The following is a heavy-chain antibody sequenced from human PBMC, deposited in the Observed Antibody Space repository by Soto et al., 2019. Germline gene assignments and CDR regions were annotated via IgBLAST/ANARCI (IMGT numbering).Heavy chain of an antibody. V-gene: IGHV1-69*13. Sequence: QVQLVQSGAEVKKPGSSLKVSCKTSGGTFSNYAISWVRQAPGQGLECMGGIIPSLNAPNYAQKFQGRVTITADESTNTVYMELSSLRSEETAVYYCARVEAVAYYQAYYGMDVWGQGTTVAVSS. CDR3: ARVEAVAYYQAYYGMDV. J-gene: IGHJ6*02. D-gene: IGHD3-22*01. CDR1: GGTFSNYA. CDR2: IIPSLNAP.